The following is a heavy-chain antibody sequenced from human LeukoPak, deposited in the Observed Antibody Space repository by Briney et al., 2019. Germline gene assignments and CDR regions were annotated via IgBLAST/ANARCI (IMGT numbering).Heavy chain of an antibody. CDR2: MNLHSGNT. Sequence: ASVKVSCKASGYTFTNYDINWVRQATGQGLEWMGWMNLHSGNTGYAQKFQGRVTMTRDTSISTAYMEVSRLRSDDTAVYYCTRPTLQTLGAWGQGTLVTVSS. D-gene: IGHD3-10*01. CDR1: GYTFTNYD. CDR3: TRPTLQTLGA. J-gene: IGHJ5*02. V-gene: IGHV1-8*01.